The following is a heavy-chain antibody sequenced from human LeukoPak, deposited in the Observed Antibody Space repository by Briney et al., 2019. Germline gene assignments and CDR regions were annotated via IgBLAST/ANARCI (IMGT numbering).Heavy chain of an antibody. Sequence: SVKVSCKASGGTFTSYAISWVRQAPGQGLEWIGRIIPIFGTANYAQKFQGRVTITTDESTSTAYMDLSSLRSEDTAVYYCARDPDYDSSGYLPPVDDYWGQGTLVTVSS. CDR3: ARDPDYDSSGYLPPVDDY. D-gene: IGHD3-22*01. V-gene: IGHV1-69*05. CDR2: IIPIFGTA. CDR1: GGTFTSYA. J-gene: IGHJ4*02.